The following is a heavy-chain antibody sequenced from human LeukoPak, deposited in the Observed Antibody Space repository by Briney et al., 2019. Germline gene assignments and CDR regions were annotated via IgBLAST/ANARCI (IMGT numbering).Heavy chain of an antibody. CDR1: GFTFSSYS. J-gene: IGHJ4*02. CDR3: ARLERSIAVDY. V-gene: IGHV3-21*01. CDR2: ISSSSSYI. D-gene: IGHD6-6*01. Sequence: GGSLRLSCAASGFTFSSYSMNWVRQAPGKGLEWVSSISSSSSYIYYADSVKGRLTISRDNAKNSLYLQMNSLRAEDTAVYYCARLERSIAVDYWGQGTLVTVSS.